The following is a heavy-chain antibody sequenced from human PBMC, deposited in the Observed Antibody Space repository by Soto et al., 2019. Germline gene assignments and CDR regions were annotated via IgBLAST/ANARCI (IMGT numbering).Heavy chain of an antibody. Sequence: QVQLQESGPGLVKPSETLSLTCTVSGGSISTYYWSWIRQTPGKGLEWIAYVHYSGSTNYNPSLRSRVTISVDTSKAHFSLWLTSVTAADTAVYYCARVTGASSWYFDLWGRGTLVTVSS. CDR3: ARVTGASSWYFDL. J-gene: IGHJ2*01. V-gene: IGHV4-59*01. D-gene: IGHD7-27*01. CDR2: VHYSGST. CDR1: GGSISTYY.